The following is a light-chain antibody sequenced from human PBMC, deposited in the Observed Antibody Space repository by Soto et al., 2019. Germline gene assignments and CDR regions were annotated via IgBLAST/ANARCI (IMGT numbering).Light chain of an antibody. V-gene: IGLV2-14*01. Sequence: QSALTQPASVSGSPGQSITISCTGTSSDVGGYNYVSWYQQHPGKVPKLMIYDVSNRPSGVSNRFSGSKSGNTASLTISGLQAVDEADYYCSSYTSSSTLYVFGTGTKVTVL. CDR1: SSDVGGYNY. CDR2: DVS. CDR3: SSYTSSSTLYV. J-gene: IGLJ1*01.